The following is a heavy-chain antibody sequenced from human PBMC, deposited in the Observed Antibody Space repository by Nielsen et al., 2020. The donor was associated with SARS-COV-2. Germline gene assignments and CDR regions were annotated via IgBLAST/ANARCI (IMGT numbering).Heavy chain of an antibody. J-gene: IGHJ4*02. CDR3: ARDAPGGLTPFDY. CDR1: GIAFSRYA. CDR2: ISGSGGST. Sequence: GESLKISCAGSGIAFSRYAMSWVRQAPGKGLEWVSGISGSGGSTYYADSVKGRFTISRDNFKNTVNLQMNSLTAEDTAVYYCARDAPGGLTPFDYWGQGTLVTVSS. V-gene: IGHV3-23*01. D-gene: IGHD2-15*01.